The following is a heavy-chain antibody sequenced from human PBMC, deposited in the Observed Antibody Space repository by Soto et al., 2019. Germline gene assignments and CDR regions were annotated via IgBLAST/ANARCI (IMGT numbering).Heavy chain of an antibody. CDR3: AKDRGSGYFYGMDL. J-gene: IGHJ6*02. Sequence: QVQLLESGGGVVQPGRSLRLSCVASGFNFSSYGAHWVRQAPGKGLEWVAVISNDGNNKHYADSVKGRFIISRDNFKSTLFLQMNGLRAEDTALYYCAKDRGSGYFYGMDLWGQGTTVTVSS. V-gene: IGHV3-30*18. CDR2: ISNDGNNK. CDR1: GFNFSSYG. D-gene: IGHD6-19*01.